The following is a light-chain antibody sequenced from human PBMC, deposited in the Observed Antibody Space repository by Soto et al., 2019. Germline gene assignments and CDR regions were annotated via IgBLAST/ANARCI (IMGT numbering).Light chain of an antibody. CDR3: SSYAGSNIFV. CDR1: SSDVGGYNF. J-gene: IGLJ1*01. CDR2: EVS. Sequence: QSVLNHPPSASGSPGQSVTISCTGTSSDVGGYNFVAWYQQHPGKAPKLMISEVSKRPSGVPDRFSGSKSGNTASLTVSGLQAEDEADYYCSSYAGSNIFVFGTGTKVTVL. V-gene: IGLV2-8*01.